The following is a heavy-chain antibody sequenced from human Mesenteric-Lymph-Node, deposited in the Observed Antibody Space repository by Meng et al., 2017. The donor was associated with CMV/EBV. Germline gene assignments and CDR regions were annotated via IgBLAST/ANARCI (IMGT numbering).Heavy chain of an antibody. J-gene: IGHJ4*02. D-gene: IGHD3-3*01. CDR1: GFTFSSYS. CDR3: AREGSYYDFWSGYYVTHGVDY. CDR2: ISSSSSYI. V-gene: IGHV3-21*01. Sequence: GGSLRLSCAASGFTFSSYSMNWVRQAPGKGLEWVSSISSSSSYIYYADSVKGRFTISRDNAKNSLYLQMNSLRAEDTAVYYCAREGSYYDFWSGYYVTHGVDYWGQGTLVTVSS.